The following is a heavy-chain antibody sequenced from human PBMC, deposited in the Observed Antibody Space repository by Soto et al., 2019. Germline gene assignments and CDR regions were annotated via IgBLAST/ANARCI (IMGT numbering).Heavy chain of an antibody. CDR3: ARDQGVEEWFMLFGLRLGELSQEGHFDY. CDR2: IIPIFGTA. J-gene: IGHJ4*02. V-gene: IGHV1-69*13. Sequence: SVKVSCKASGGTFSSYAISWVRQAPGQGLEWMGGIIPIFGTANYAQKLQGRVTMTADESTSTAYMELRSLRSDDAAVYYCARDQGVEEWFMLFGLRLGELSQEGHFDYWGQGTLVTVSS. D-gene: IGHD3-16*02. CDR1: GGTFSSYA.